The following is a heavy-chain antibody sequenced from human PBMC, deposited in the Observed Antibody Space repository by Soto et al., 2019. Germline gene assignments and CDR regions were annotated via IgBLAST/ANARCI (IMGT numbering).Heavy chain of an antibody. V-gene: IGHV1-18*01. CDR1: GYSFTSYG. J-gene: IGHJ6*02. CDR2: ISPYNGRT. Sequence: ASVKVYFKASGYSFTSYGIGWVRQVPGQGPEWMGWISPYNGRTNYAQRVKGRVVTTTDISTNTVYLELRSRRSDDSAIYYCGRCRTVSYAMDVWGQGTTVTVSS. CDR3: GRCRTVSYAMDV. D-gene: IGHD2-2*01.